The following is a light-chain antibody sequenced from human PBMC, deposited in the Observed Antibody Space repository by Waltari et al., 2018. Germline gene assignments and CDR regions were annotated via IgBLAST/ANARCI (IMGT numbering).Light chain of an antibody. Sequence: GAPGQRVTISCTGSSSNIGAGYDVHWYQQLPGTAPKLLIYGNSNRPSGVPDRFSGSKSGTSASLAITGLQAEDEADYYCQSYDSSLSGWVFGGGTKLTVL. CDR2: GNS. CDR1: SSNIGAGYD. J-gene: IGLJ3*02. CDR3: QSYDSSLSGWV. V-gene: IGLV1-40*01.